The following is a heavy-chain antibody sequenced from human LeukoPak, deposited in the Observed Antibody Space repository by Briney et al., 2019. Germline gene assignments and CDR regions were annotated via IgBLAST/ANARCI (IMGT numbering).Heavy chain of an antibody. Sequence: PSETLSLTCTVSGGSIDNYYWSWIRQPPGQGLEWIGCIYYSGSTNYNPSLGSRVTVSVDTSKTQFSLKRSSVTAADTAMYYCARGIRMVRAVIRRFRFDYWGQGTLVTVSS. J-gene: IGHJ4*02. D-gene: IGHD3-10*01. V-gene: IGHV4-59*01. CDR2: IYYSGST. CDR3: ARGIRMVRAVIRRFRFDY. CDR1: GGSIDNYY.